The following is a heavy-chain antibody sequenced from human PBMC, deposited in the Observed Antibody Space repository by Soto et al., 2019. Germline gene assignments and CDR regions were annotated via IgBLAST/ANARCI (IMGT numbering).Heavy chain of an antibody. J-gene: IGHJ3*02. CDR3: AHPRGYGVFDAYDI. CDR1: GFTFSTYA. D-gene: IGHD4-17*01. CDR2: ISASGEYT. Sequence: GGSLRLSCAASGFTFSTYAMNWVRQAPGKGLEWISAISASGEYTAYADSVKGRFTISRDNSVSALYLQMNSLRVDDTAVYYCAHPRGYGVFDAYDIWGQGTMVTVSS. V-gene: IGHV3-23*01.